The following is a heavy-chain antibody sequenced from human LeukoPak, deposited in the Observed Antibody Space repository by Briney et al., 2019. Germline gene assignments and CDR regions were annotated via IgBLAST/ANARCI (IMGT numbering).Heavy chain of an antibody. CDR1: GGTFSRYA. V-gene: IGHV1-69*01. Sequence: ASVKVSCKASGGTFSRYAISWVGQAPGQGVEGVGGIIPIFGTGNYAKKFQGRVKITADDSTSTAYMELSSLTSEYTAVYYCARVAQYQLLTRMYAFDIWGQGTMVTVSS. CDR2: IIPIFGTG. J-gene: IGHJ3*02. D-gene: IGHD2-2*01. CDR3: ARVAQYQLLTRMYAFDI.